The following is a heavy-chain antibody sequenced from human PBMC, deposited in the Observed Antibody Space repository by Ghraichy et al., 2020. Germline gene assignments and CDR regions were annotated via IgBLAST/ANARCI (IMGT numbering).Heavy chain of an antibody. CDR3: ARGSDYGDYFPLNV. Sequence: GGSLRLSCAASGFTFSSYGMHWVRQAPGKGLEWVAVIWYDGSNKYYADSVKGRFTISRDNSKNTLYLQMNSLRAEDTAVYYCARGSDYGDYFPLNVWGQGTTVTVSS. CDR2: IWYDGSNK. CDR1: GFTFSSYG. V-gene: IGHV3-33*01. J-gene: IGHJ6*02. D-gene: IGHD4-17*01.